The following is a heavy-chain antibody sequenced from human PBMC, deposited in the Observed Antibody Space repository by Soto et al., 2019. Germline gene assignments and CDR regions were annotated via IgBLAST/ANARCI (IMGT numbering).Heavy chain of an antibody. J-gene: IGHJ4*02. CDR2: IYPGDSDA. V-gene: IGHV5-51*01. CDR3: ARQGGEYNTMSDY. Sequence: PGASLKISCKCSGYTFSKYWIGWVRQTPGKGLEWMGMIYPGDSDARYSPSFEGQVTFSVDKSINTAYLQWNSLKASDTAMYYCARQGGEYNTMSDYWGQGTLVTVSS. D-gene: IGHD3-10*01. CDR1: GYTFSKYW.